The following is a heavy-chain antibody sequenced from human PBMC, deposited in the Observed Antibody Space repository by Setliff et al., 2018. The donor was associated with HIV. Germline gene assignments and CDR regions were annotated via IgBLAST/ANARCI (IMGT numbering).Heavy chain of an antibody. V-gene: IGHV4-39*07. CDR2: IYYTGTT. CDR1: GGSISNNNYY. D-gene: IGHD4-17*01. J-gene: IGHJ4*02. CDR3: AKEYSDYPDPFDY. Sequence: SETLSLTCNVSGGSISNNNYYWGWVRQPPGKGLEWIASIYYTGTTSYNPSLKSRVTISIQTSKNQFSLKLTSVTAADTAVYHCAKEYSDYPDPFDYWGQGTLVTVSS.